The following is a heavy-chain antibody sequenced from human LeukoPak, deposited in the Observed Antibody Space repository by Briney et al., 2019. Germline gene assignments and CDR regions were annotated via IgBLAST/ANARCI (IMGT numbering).Heavy chain of an antibody. CDR1: GCSISSYY. D-gene: IGHD2-15*01. J-gene: IGHJ4*02. V-gene: IGHV4-59*01. CDR2: IYYSGST. Sequence: SETLSLTCTVSGCSISSYYWSWIRQPPGKGLEWIGYIYYSGSTNYNPSLESRVTISVATSKNHFSLKLSSVTAVDTAVYYCGGVSCSGGSCYSPLWGQGTLVTVSS. CDR3: GGVSCSGGSCYSPL.